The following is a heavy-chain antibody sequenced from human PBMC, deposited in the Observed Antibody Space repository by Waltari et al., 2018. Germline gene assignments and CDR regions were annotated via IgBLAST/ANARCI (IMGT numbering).Heavy chain of an antibody. CDR2: IYSDGNT. Sequence: EVQLVESGGGLVQPGGSLRLTCAASGIPVSNSYMSWVRQAQGMGLEWVSVIYSDGNTYYADSVKGRFTISRDSSKNTLFLQMNSLRVEDTAVYYCARDGYIGRAGYWGQGALVTVSS. D-gene: IGHD5-12*01. CDR1: GIPVSNSY. CDR3: ARDGYIGRAGY. V-gene: IGHV3-66*01. J-gene: IGHJ4*02.